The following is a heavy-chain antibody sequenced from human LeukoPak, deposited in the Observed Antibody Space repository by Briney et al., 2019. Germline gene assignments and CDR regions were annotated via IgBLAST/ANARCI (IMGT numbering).Heavy chain of an antibody. Sequence: GGSLRLSCAASGFTFSSYSMNWVRQAPGKGLEWVSCISRSSSYIYYADSVKGRFTISRDNAKNSLYLQMNSLSAEDTAVYYCARVVGATTSAYYFDYGGQGTRVTVSS. V-gene: IGHV3-21*01. D-gene: IGHD1-26*01. J-gene: IGHJ4*02. CDR1: GFTFSSYS. CDR2: ISRSSSYI. CDR3: ARVVGATTSAYYFDY.